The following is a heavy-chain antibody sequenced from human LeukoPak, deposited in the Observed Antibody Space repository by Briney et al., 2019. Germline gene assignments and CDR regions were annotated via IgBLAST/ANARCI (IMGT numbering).Heavy chain of an antibody. CDR1: GFTFYDDA. J-gene: IGHJ4*02. CDR2: ISWNSGSI. CDR3: AKALRGYRGFDY. V-gene: IGHV3-9*01. Sequence: GGSLRLSCAASGFTFYDDAMHWVRHAPGKGVEWGSGISWNSGSIGYADSVKGRFTISRDNAKNSLYLQMNSLRDEDTALYYCAKALRGYRGFDYWGQGTLVTVSS. D-gene: IGHD5-18*01.